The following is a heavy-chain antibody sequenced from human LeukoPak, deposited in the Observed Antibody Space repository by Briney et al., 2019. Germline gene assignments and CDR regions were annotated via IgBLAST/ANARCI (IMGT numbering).Heavy chain of an antibody. CDR2: ISGSGGST. J-gene: IGHJ4*02. CDR3: AKTSGFRSTMVRGVTIDY. V-gene: IGHV3-23*01. CDR1: GFTFSNYA. Sequence: GGSLRLSCAASGFTFSNYAMRWVRQAPGKGLEWVSAISGSGGSTYYADSVKGRFTTSRDNSKNTLYLQMNSLRAEDTAVYYCAKTSGFRSTMVRGVTIDYWGQGTLVTVSS. D-gene: IGHD3-10*01.